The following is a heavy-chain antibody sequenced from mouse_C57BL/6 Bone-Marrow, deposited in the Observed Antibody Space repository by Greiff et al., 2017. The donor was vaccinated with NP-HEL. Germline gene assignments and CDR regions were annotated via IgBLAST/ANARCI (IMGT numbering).Heavy chain of an antibody. CDR1: GFTFSSYT. V-gene: IGHV5-9*04. J-gene: IGHJ1*03. CDR2: ISGGGGNT. D-gene: IGHD1-1*01. Sequence: QLVESGGGLVKPGWSLKLSCAASGFTFSSYTMSWVRQTPEKRLEWVATISGGGGNTYYPDSVKGRFTISRDNAKNTLYLQMSSLRSEDTALYYCASITTVSRYFDVWGTGTTVTVSS. CDR3: ASITTVSRYFDV.